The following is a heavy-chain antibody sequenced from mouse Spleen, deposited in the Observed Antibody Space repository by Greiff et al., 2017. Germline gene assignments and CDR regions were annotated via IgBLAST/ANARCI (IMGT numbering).Heavy chain of an antibody. CDR1: GYSITSGYY. J-gene: IGHJ3*01. Sequence: EVHLVESGPGLVKPSQSLSLTCSVTGYSITSGYYWNWIRQVPGNKLEWMGYISYDGSNNYNPSLKNRISITRDTSKNQFFLKLNSVTTEDTATYYCAREVYWGQGTLVTVSA. CDR3: AREVY. V-gene: IGHV3-6*01. CDR2: ISYDGSN.